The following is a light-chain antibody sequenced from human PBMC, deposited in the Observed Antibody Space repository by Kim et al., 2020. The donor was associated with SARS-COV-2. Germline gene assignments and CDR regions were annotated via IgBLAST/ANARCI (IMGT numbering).Light chain of an antibody. Sequence: QSALTQPRPVSGSPGQSVTISCTGTSSDVGGYNYVSWYQQHPGKAPKLMIYDVSKRPSGVPDRFSGPKSGNTASLTISGLQAEDEADYYCCSYAGSYRGVFGTGTKVTVL. CDR1: SSDVGGYNY. CDR3: CSYAGSYRGV. J-gene: IGLJ1*01. V-gene: IGLV2-11*01. CDR2: DVS.